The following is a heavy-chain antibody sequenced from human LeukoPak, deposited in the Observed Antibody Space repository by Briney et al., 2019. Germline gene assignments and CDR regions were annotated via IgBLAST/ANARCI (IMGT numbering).Heavy chain of an antibody. CDR3: ARDSPRNGMEV. Sequence: GGSLRLSCEASGFTFSSYSMHWVSHAPSKGLEWVAVISYDGSNKYYADSVKGRFTISRDNSKNTLYLQMNSLRAEDTGVYYCARDSPRNGMEVWGQGTTVTVSS. J-gene: IGHJ6*02. CDR1: GFTFSSYS. CDR2: ISYDGSNK. V-gene: IGHV3-30-3*01.